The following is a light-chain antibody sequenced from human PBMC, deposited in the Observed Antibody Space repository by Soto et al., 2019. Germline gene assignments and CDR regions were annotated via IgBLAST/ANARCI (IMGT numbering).Light chain of an antibody. Sequence: DIVLTQSPATLSLSPGERATLSCRASQSVSSYLAWYQQKPGQAPRLLIYDASNRATGIPARFSGSGSGTDFTLTISSLEPEDFAVYYCQQPMYTFGQGTKLEIK. CDR2: DAS. J-gene: IGKJ2*01. V-gene: IGKV3-11*01. CDR1: QSVSSY. CDR3: QQPMYT.